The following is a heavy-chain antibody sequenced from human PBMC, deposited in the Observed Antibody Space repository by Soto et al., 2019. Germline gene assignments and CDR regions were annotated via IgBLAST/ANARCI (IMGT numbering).Heavy chain of an antibody. Sequence: PGGSLRLSCAASGFTFSSYAMHWVRQAPGKGLECVAVISYDGSNKYYADSVKGRFTISRDNSKNTLYLQMNSLRAEDTAVYYCARDGDYYDSSGYYPDYWGQGTLVTVSS. V-gene: IGHV3-30-3*01. CDR3: ARDGDYYDSSGYYPDY. J-gene: IGHJ4*02. CDR1: GFTFSSYA. D-gene: IGHD3-22*01. CDR2: ISYDGSNK.